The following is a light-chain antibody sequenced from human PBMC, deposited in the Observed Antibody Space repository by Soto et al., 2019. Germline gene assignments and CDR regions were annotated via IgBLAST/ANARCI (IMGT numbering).Light chain of an antibody. V-gene: IGKV1-12*01. J-gene: IGKJ3*01. CDR3: XXANSFPFT. CDR1: QGISSW. Sequence: DIQMTQSPSSVSASVGDRVTITCRASQGISSWLAWYQQKPGKAPKLLIYAASSLQSGVPSRFSGXGSGTXXXXXXXXLQPXDFXXXXXXXANSFPFTFGPGTKVDIK. CDR2: AAS.